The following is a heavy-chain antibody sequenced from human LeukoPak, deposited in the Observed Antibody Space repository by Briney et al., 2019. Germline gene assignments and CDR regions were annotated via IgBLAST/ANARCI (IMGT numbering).Heavy chain of an antibody. CDR2: INHSGST. CDR3: ARKRWLQPFNK. V-gene: IGHV4-34*01. J-gene: IGHJ4*02. CDR1: GGSFSGYY. Sequence: SETLSLTCAVYGGSFSGYYRSWIRQPPGKGLEWIGEINHSGSTNYNPSLKSRVTISVDTSKNQFSLKLSSVTAADTAVYYCARKRWLQPFNKWGQGTLVTVSS. D-gene: IGHD5-24*01.